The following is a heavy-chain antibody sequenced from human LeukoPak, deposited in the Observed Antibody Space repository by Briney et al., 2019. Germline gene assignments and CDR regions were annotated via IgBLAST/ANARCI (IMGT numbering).Heavy chain of an antibody. J-gene: IGHJ4*02. D-gene: IGHD3-9*01. CDR1: GYTLTELS. V-gene: IGHV1-24*01. CDR2: FDPEDGET. Sequence: GASVKVSCKVSGYTLTELSMHWVRQAPGKGLEWMGGFDPEDGETIYAQKFQGRVTITADRSTDTAYMELSSLRSEDTAMYYCATIFDQGKWGQGTLVTVSS. CDR3: ATIFDQGK.